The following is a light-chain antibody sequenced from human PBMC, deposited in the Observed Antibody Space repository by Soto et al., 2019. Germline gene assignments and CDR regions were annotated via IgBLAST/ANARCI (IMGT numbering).Light chain of an antibody. Sequence: DIVLTQTPLSSPVTLGQPAPISCRSSQSLVYSDGNTYLSWLQQRPGQPPRLLIYQISNRFSGVPDGFRGSGAGTDFTLKISRVEAEDVGVYSCVQFSHFPRTFGQGTKVEIK. V-gene: IGKV2-24*01. CDR2: QIS. CDR3: VQFSHFPRT. J-gene: IGKJ1*01. CDR1: QSLVYSDGNTY.